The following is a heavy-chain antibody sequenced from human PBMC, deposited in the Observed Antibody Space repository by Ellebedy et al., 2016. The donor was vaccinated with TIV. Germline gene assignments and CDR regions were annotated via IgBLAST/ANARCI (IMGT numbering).Heavy chain of an antibody. D-gene: IGHD2-21*02. CDR2: ISGSGGST. Sequence: GESLKISXAASGFTFSSYAMSWVRQAPGRRLEWVSAISGSGGSTHYVDSVRGRFTISRDNSKNTLYLQMTSLRAEDTVVYYCAKAPTAIFAHFYYYYYYMDVWGKGTTVTVSS. J-gene: IGHJ6*03. CDR1: GFTFSSYA. V-gene: IGHV3-23*01. CDR3: AKAPTAIFAHFYYYYYYMDV.